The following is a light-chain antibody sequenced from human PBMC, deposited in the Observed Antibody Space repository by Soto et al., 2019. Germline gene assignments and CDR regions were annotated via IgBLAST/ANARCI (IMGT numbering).Light chain of an antibody. Sequence: QSVLTPPASVAGSPGQSITISCTGIRSDIGGYNYVSWYQHHPGKAPKLIIHDVNNGPSGVSNRFSGSKSGNTASLTISGLQGEDEADYYCSSYTSSTTLVFGGGTKLTVL. CDR1: RSDIGGYNY. V-gene: IGLV2-14*03. J-gene: IGLJ2*01. CDR2: DVN. CDR3: SSYTSSTTLV.